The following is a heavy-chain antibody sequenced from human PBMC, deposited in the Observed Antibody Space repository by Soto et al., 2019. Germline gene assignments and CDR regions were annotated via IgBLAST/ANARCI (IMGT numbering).Heavy chain of an antibody. CDR2: IKNKGDGGTA. Sequence: EVQLVESGGGLVKPGGSLRLSCAGSGFLFPNAWMSWFRQAPGKGLEWVGHIKNKGDGGTADHAAAVKGRFVISRDASERMVFLQMNSLKVEDTAVYYCATMGLYCSGGSCYSDNWGQGALVTVSS. CDR3: ATMGLYCSGGSCYSDN. V-gene: IGHV3-15*01. D-gene: IGHD2-15*01. CDR1: GFLFPNAW. J-gene: IGHJ4*02.